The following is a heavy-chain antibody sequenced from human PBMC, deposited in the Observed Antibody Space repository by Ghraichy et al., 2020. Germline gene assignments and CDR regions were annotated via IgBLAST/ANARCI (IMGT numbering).Heavy chain of an antibody. CDR2: ISSSSSYI. CDR1: GFTFSSYS. CDR3: AKEEGDYDILTGYGSSIYWDFDL. V-gene: IGHV3-21*01. Sequence: GGSLRLSCAASGFTFSSYSMHWVRQAPGKGLEWVSSISSSSSYIYYADSVRGRFTISRDNAKNSLYLQMKSLRAEDTAVYSCAKEEGDYDILTGYGSSIYWDFDLWGRGTMVTVSS. J-gene: IGHJ2*01. D-gene: IGHD3-9*01.